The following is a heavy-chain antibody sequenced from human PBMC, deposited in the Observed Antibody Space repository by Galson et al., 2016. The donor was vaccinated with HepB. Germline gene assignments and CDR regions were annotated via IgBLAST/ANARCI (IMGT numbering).Heavy chain of an antibody. CDR3: ARDNSHCGRTSCIPTYRYFDL. CDR2: ISSNGDFI. D-gene: IGHD2-2*01. Sequence: SLRLSCAVSGFTFSKYWMSWVRQAPGQGLEWLSSISSNGDFINYADSVKGRFTISRDNADNSLFLHMSSLRAEDTAIYYCARDNSHCGRTSCIPTYRYFDLWGRGTLVTVSS. V-gene: IGHV3-21*01. J-gene: IGHJ2*01. CDR1: GFTFSKYW.